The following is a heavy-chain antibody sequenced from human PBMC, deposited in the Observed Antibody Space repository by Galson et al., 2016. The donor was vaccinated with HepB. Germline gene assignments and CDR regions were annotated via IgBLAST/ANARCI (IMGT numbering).Heavy chain of an antibody. J-gene: IGHJ6*02. CDR3: AKTWEGGTVATTQQYHYYGMDV. D-gene: IGHD5-12*01. CDR1: GFTLRSYS. Sequence: LRLSCAASGFTLRSYSMNWVRQAPGKGLEWVSYISSSGSTIYYADSVKGRFTISRDNAKNSLYLQMNSLRDEDTDVYYCAKTWEGGTVATTQQYHYYGMDVWGQGTTVTVSS. V-gene: IGHV3-48*02. CDR2: ISSSGSTI.